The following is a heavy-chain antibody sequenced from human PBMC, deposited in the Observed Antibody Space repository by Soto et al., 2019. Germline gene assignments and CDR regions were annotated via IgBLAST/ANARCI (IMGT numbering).Heavy chain of an antibody. CDR2: ISAYNGNT. CDR1: GYTFTSYG. J-gene: IGHJ4*02. V-gene: IGHV1-18*04. D-gene: IGHD5-18*01. Sequence: ASVKVSCKASGYTFTSYGISWVRQAPGQGLEWMGWISAYNGNTNYAQKLQGRVTMTTDTSTSTAYMELRSLRSDDTAVYYCARRRNPGYSYGLNDYFDYWGQGTLVTAPQ. CDR3: ARRRNPGYSYGLNDYFDY.